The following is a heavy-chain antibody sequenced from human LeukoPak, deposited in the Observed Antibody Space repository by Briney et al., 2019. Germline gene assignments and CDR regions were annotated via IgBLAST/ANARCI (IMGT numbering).Heavy chain of an antibody. Sequence: GGSLRLSCAASGFTFSSYGLNWVRQAPGEGLEWVSYVSPSSTTIYYADSVKGRFTISRDNSKNTLYLQMNSLRAEDTAVYYCAKEYYDLWSGYSHWGQGTLVTVSS. CDR3: AKEYYDLWSGYSH. J-gene: IGHJ4*02. CDR1: GFTFSSYG. D-gene: IGHD3-3*01. V-gene: IGHV3-48*01. CDR2: VSPSSTTI.